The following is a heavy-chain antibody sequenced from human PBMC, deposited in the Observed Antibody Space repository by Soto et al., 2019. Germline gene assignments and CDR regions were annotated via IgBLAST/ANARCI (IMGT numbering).Heavy chain of an antibody. Sequence: ASVKVSCKASGYTFTGYYMHWVRQAPGQGLEWMGWINPNSGGTNYAQKFQGWVSMTRDKYISTAYMELSRLRDDDTDVYYCARGWEQLGGDYYYYGMDVWGQGTTVTVSS. J-gene: IGHJ6*02. CDR1: GYTFTGYY. V-gene: IGHV1-2*04. D-gene: IGHD2-15*01. CDR3: ARGWEQLGGDYYYYGMDV. CDR2: INPNSGGT.